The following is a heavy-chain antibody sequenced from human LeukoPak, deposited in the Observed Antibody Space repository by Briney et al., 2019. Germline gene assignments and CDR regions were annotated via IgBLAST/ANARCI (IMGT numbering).Heavy chain of an antibody. V-gene: IGHV3-48*04. D-gene: IGHD5-12*01. CDR3: ARAGGHRNGGYDY. J-gene: IGHJ4*02. CDR2: IRNSTNAI. CDR1: GFTFNTYI. Sequence: GGSLRLSCAASGFTFNTYIMNWVRQAPGKGLEWVSYIRNSTNAIYYADSVRGRFTISRDNAKNSLYLQMNNLRAEDTAVYYCARAGGHRNGGYDYWGQGTLVTVSS.